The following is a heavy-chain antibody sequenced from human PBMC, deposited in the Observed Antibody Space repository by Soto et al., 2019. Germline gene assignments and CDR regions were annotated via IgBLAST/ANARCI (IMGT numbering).Heavy chain of an antibody. Sequence: HPGGSLRLSCAASGFTFSSYSMHWVRQAPGKGLEWVAVISYDGINKYYADSVKGRFTISRDNSKNTLYLPMNSLRAEDTAVYYWRTDHIVQMVYAILKYYYYGMDVWGKGTRV. CDR2: ISYDGINK. CDR3: RTDHIVQMVYAILKYYYYGMDV. J-gene: IGHJ6*04. V-gene: IGHV3-30-3*01. D-gene: IGHD2-8*01. CDR1: GFTFSSYS.